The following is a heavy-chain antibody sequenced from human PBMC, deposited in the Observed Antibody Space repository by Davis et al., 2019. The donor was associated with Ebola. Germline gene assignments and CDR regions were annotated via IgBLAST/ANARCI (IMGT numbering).Heavy chain of an antibody. V-gene: IGHV3-72*01. D-gene: IGHD3-10*01. CDR2: TRNKANSYTT. CDR3: ARGDSRYYYGSGKFYYYYYGMDV. Sequence: PGGSLRLSCAASGFTFSDHYMDWVRQAPGKGLEWVGRTRNKANSYTTEYAASVKGRFTISRDDSKNSLYLQMNSLKTEDTAVYYCARGDSRYYYGSGKFYYYYYGMDVWGQGTTVTVSS. J-gene: IGHJ6*02. CDR1: GFTFSDHY.